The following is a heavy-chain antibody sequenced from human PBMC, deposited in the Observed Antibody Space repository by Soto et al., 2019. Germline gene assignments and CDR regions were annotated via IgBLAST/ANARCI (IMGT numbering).Heavy chain of an antibody. CDR3: ARLRLGELSLYSFDY. CDR1: GGSISSGDYY. Sequence: SETLSLTCTVSGGSISSGDYYWSWILQPPGKGLEWIWYIYYSGITYYNPSLKSRLTISVDTSKNQFSLKLSSVTAADTAVYYCARLRLGELSLYSFDYWGQGTLVTVSS. D-gene: IGHD3-16*02. V-gene: IGHV4-30-4*01. CDR2: IYYSGIT. J-gene: IGHJ4*02.